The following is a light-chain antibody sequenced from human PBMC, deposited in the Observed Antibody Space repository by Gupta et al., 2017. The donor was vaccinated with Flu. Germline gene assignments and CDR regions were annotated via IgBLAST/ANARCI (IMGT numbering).Light chain of an antibody. Sequence: VATYNIYWYQHKPGSPPQFLLRYRSDSDNQRGSGVPSRFSGSKGASANAGILLISGLQSEDEADYYCLLWHSSAWVFGGGTRLTVL. CDR1: VATYN. J-gene: IGLJ3*02. CDR2: YRSDSDN. CDR3: LLWHSSAWV. V-gene: IGLV5-45*01.